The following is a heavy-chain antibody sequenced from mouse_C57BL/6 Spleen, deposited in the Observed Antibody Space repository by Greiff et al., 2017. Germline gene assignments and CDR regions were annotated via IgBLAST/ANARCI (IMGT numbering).Heavy chain of an antibody. Sequence: QVQLQQSGPELVKPGASVKISCKASGYAFSSSWMNWVKQRPGKGLEWIGRISPGDGDTNYNGKLKGKATLTADKSSSTAYMQLIRLTSEDSAVYFCARLAYFDYWGQGTTLTVSS. CDR1: GYAFSSSW. J-gene: IGHJ2*01. CDR2: ISPGDGDT. V-gene: IGHV1-82*01. CDR3: ARLAYFDY.